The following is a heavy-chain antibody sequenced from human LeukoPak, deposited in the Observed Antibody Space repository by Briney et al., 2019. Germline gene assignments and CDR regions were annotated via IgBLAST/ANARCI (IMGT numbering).Heavy chain of an antibody. CDR3: ARDLDCSSTSCPTRGDY. J-gene: IGHJ4*02. CDR1: GFTFSSYA. Sequence: GGSLGLSCAASGFTFSSYAMSWVRQAPGKGLEWVSAISGSGGSTYYADSVKGRFTISRDNSKNTLYLQMNSLRAEDTAVYYCARDLDCSSTSCPTRGDYWGQGTLVTVSS. D-gene: IGHD2-2*01. V-gene: IGHV3-23*01. CDR2: ISGSGGST.